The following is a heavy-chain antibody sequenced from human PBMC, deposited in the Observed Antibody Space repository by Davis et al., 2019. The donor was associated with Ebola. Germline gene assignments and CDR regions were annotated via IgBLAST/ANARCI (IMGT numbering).Heavy chain of an antibody. CDR1: GYTFNSYS. CDR2: ISAYNGNT. V-gene: IGHV1-18*01. CDR3: ARGGCVRAIRGCHYYYGMDV. D-gene: IGHD4/OR15-4a*01. J-gene: IGHJ6*02. Sequence: ASVKVSCKASGYTFNSYSISWVRQAPGQGFEWMGWISAYNGNTNYTQKLQGRVTMTTDTSTSTAYMELRSLRSDDTAVYYCARGGCVRAIRGCHYYYGMDVWGQGTTVTVSS.